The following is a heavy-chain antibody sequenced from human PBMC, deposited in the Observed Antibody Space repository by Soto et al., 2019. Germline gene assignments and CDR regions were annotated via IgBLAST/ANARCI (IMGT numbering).Heavy chain of an antibody. Sequence: PSETLSLTCTVSGGSISSYYWSWIRQPPGKGLEWIGYIYYSGSTNYNPSLKSRVTISVDTSKNQFSLKLSSVTAADTAVYYCARVTDYYDSSGYPDYWGQGTLATVS. V-gene: IGHV4-59*01. CDR1: GGSISSYY. CDR2: IYYSGST. D-gene: IGHD3-22*01. J-gene: IGHJ4*02. CDR3: ARVTDYYDSSGYPDY.